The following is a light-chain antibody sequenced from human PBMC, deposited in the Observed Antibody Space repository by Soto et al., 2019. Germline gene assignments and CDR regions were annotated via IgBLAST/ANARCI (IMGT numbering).Light chain of an antibody. CDR1: SGDIGSYNR. V-gene: IGLV2-14*01. CDR2: EVT. J-gene: IGLJ1*01. CDR3: SSYTNITTRACV. Sequence: QSALTQPASVSGSPGQSITISCTGTSGDIGSYNRVSWYQQHPGKAPKLIIYEVTDRPSGVSNRFSGSKSGNTASLTISVLQAEDEAEYYCSSYTNITTRACVFGTGTKVNVL.